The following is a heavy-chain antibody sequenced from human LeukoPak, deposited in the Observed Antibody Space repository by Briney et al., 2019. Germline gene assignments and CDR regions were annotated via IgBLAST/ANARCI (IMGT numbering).Heavy chain of an antibody. CDR3: ATGGTRGAYYGMDV. CDR2: IIPILGIA. CDR1: GGTFSSYA. J-gene: IGHJ6*02. D-gene: IGHD7-27*01. Sequence: SVKVSCKASGGTFSSYAISWVRQAPGQGLEWMGRIIPILGIANYAQKFQGRVTITADRSTSTAYMELSSLRSEDTAVYYCATGGTRGAYYGMDVWGQGTTVTVSS. V-gene: IGHV1-69*04.